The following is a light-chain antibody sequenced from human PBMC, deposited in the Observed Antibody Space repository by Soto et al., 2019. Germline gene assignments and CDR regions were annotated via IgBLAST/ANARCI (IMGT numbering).Light chain of an antibody. V-gene: IGKV3-11*01. J-gene: IGKJ2*01. CDR3: QQRSNWPPST. CDR1: QSVRSY. CDR2: DAS. Sequence: EIVLTQSPATLSLSPGERATLSCRASQSVRSYLAWYQQKPGQAPRLLIYDASSRATGIPARFSGSGSGTDFTLTISSLEPEDFAVYYCQQRSNWPPSTFGQGTKLEIK.